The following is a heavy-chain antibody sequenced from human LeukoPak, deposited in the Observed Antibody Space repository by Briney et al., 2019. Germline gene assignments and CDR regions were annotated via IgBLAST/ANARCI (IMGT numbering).Heavy chain of an antibody. CDR1: GYTFTGYY. D-gene: IGHD3-16*01. J-gene: IGHJ1*01. CDR2: INPNSGGT. Sequence: ASVKVSCKASGYTFTGYYMHWVRQAPGQGLEWMGWINPNSGGTNYAQKFQGRVPMTRDTSISTAYMELSRLRSDDTAVYYCARGEGGYENLQHWGQGTLVTVSS. CDR3: ARGEGGYENLQH. V-gene: IGHV1-2*02.